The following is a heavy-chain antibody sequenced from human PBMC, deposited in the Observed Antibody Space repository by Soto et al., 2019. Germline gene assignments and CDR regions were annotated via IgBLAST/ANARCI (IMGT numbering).Heavy chain of an antibody. V-gene: IGHV4-59*01. CDR1: GGSISSYY. CDR2: IYYSGST. J-gene: IGHJ5*02. CDR3: AREVRLYDFWSGYHGNWFDP. Sequence: QVQLQESGPGLVKPSETLSLTCTVSGGSISSYYGSWILQPPGKGREWIGYIYYSGSTNYNPSLKSRVTIAVDTSKNQFSLKLSSVTAADTAVYYCAREVRLYDFWSGYHGNWFDPWGQGTLVTVSS. D-gene: IGHD3-3*01.